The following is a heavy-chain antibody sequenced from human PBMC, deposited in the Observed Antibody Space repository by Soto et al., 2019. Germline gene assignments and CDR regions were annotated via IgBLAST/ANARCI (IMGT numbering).Heavy chain of an antibody. J-gene: IGHJ4*02. V-gene: IGHV1-18*01. CDR1: GDTFTSYG. CDR2: ISGYNGNK. CDR3: ARDPEIFEY. Sequence: ASVKVSCKASGDTFTSYGISWVRQAPGQGLEWMGWISGYNGNKKYAQKLQGRVTMTTDTSTSTAYMELRSLRSDDKAVYYCARDPEIFEYWGQGTLVTVSS.